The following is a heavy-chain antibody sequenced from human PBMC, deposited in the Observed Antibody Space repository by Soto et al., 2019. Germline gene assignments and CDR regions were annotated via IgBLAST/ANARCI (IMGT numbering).Heavy chain of an antibody. Sequence: ASETLSLTCTVSGGSISSGGYYWSWIRQHPGKGLEWIGYIYYSGSTYYNPSLKSRVTISVDTSKNQFSLKLSSVTAADTAVYYCARGFDWLFPNWFDPWGQGTLVTVPS. CDR1: GGSISSGGYY. J-gene: IGHJ5*02. CDR2: IYYSGST. CDR3: ARGFDWLFPNWFDP. D-gene: IGHD3-9*01. V-gene: IGHV4-31*03.